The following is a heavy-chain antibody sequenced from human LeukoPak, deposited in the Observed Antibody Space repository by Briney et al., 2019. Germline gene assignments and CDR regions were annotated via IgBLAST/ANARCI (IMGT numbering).Heavy chain of an antibody. CDR3: ARDGKSRITMIVVVKGLDY. D-gene: IGHD3-22*01. CDR2: ISAYNGNT. Sequence: GSVKVSCKASGYTFTSYGISWVRQAPGQGLEWMGWISAYNGNTNYAQKLQGRVTMTTDTSTSTAYMELRSLRSDDTAVYYCARDGKSRITMIVVVKGLDYWGQGTLVTVSS. CDR1: GYTFTSYG. V-gene: IGHV1-18*01. J-gene: IGHJ4*02.